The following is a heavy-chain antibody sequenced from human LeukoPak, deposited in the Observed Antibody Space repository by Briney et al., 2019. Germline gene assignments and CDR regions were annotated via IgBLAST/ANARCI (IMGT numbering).Heavy chain of an antibody. CDR3: ARGREDVLPWFGELYPAVGWFDP. V-gene: IGHV4-34*01. D-gene: IGHD3-10*01. Sequence: SETLSLTCAVYGGSFSGYYWSWIRQPPGKGLEWIGEINHSGSTNYNPSLKSRVTISVDTSKNQFSLKLSSVTAADTAVYYCARGREDVLPWFGELYPAVGWFDPWGQGTLVTVSS. CDR2: INHSGST. J-gene: IGHJ5*02. CDR1: GGSFSGYY.